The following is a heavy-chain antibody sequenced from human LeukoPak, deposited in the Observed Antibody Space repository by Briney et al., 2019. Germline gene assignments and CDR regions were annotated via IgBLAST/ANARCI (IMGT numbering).Heavy chain of an antibody. CDR3: ARGQPREKHFDY. Sequence: GASVKVSCKASGYTFTSYYMHWVRQAPGQGLEWTGIINPSGGSTSYAQKFQGRVTMTRDMSTSTVYMELSSLRSEDTAVYYCARGQPREKHFDYWGQGTLVTVSS. CDR1: GYTFTSYY. V-gene: IGHV1-46*01. CDR2: INPSGGST. D-gene: IGHD6-13*01. J-gene: IGHJ4*02.